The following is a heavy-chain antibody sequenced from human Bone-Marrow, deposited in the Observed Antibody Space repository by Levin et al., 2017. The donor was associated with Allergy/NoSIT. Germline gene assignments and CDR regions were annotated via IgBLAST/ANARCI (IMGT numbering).Heavy chain of an antibody. V-gene: IGHV3-21*01. D-gene: IGHD3-10*01. CDR2: ISSSSSYI. CDR3: ARGALWFGEPQGQNPFDY. J-gene: IGHJ4*02. CDR1: GFTFSSYS. Sequence: GGSLRLSCAASGFTFSSYSMNWVRQAPGKGLEWVSSISSSSSYIYYADSVKGRFTISRDNAKNSLYLQMNSLRAEDTAVYYCARGALWFGEPQGQNPFDYWGQGTLVTVSS.